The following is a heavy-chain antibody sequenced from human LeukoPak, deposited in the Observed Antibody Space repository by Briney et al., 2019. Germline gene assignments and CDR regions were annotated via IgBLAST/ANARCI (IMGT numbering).Heavy chain of an antibody. Sequence: GGSLRLSCAASGFTFSSYSMNWVRQAPGKGLEWVSSISSSSSYIYYADSVKGRFTISRGNAKNSLYLQMNSLRAEDTAVYYWARDLSGSNTLGPDYWGKGTLVTVS. D-gene: IGHD1-20*01. CDR2: ISSSSSYI. CDR1: GFTFSSYS. V-gene: IGHV3-21*01. CDR3: ARDLSGSNTLGPDY. J-gene: IGHJ4*02.